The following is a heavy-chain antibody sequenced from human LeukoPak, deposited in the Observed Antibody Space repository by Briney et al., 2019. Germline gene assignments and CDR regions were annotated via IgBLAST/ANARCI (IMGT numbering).Heavy chain of an antibody. Sequence: QPGRSLRLSCAASGFTFDDYAMHWVRQAPGKGLEWVSGISWIGGAIGYADSVKGRFTISRDNAKNSLYLQMNSLRPEDTALYYCAKGQQLVLNWFDPWGQGTLVTVSS. J-gene: IGHJ5*02. CDR2: ISWIGGAI. CDR3: AKGQQLVLNWFDP. CDR1: GFTFDDYA. D-gene: IGHD6-13*01. V-gene: IGHV3-9*01.